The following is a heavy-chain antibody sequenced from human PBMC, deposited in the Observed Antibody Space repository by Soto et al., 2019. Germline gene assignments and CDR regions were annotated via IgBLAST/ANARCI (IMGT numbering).Heavy chain of an antibody. J-gene: IGHJ6*02. CDR1: GGTFSSYA. CDR3: ARGREAVAGLNYYYGMDV. D-gene: IGHD6-19*01. V-gene: IGHV1-69*13. CDR2: IIPIFGTA. Sequence: SVKVSCKASGGTFSSYAISWVRQAPGQGLEWIGGIIPIFGTANYAQKFQGRVTITADESTSTAYMELSSLRSEDTAVYYCARGREAVAGLNYYYGMDVWGQGTTVTVSS.